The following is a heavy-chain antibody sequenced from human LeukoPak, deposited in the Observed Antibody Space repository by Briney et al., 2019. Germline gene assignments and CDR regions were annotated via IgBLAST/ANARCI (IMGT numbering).Heavy chain of an antibody. V-gene: IGHV1-46*01. CDR3: ARGDESSGYYSFVC. CDR2: INHSGGSK. D-gene: IGHD3-22*01. J-gene: IGHJ4*02. CDR1: GYTFTSYY. Sequence: ASVKVSCNASGYTFTSYYMNWVRQPPGQGLEWMGIINHSGGSKSYAQKFQGRVTTTRDTSTSTVYMLLSSMRSDATAEYYSARGDESSGYYSFVCWGEGTLVTV.